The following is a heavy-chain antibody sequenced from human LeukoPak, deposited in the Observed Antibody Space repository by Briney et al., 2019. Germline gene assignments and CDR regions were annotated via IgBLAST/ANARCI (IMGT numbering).Heavy chain of an antibody. CDR2: VSYDGSNK. V-gene: IGHV3-30*03. J-gene: IGHJ6*02. CDR1: GFTFSDYG. CDR3: ARVGGGSYWRNYYGMDV. D-gene: IGHD1-26*01. Sequence: GGSLRLSCAASGFTFSDYGMHWVRQAPGKGLEWVAVVSYDGSNKYYADSVKGRFTISRDNSKNTLYLQMNSLRAEDTAVYYCARVGGGSYWRNYYGMDVWGQGTTVTVSS.